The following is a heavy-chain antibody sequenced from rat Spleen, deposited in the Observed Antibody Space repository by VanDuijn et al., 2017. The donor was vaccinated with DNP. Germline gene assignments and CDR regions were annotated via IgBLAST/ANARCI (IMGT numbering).Heavy chain of an antibody. Sequence: EVQLQESGPGLVKPSQSLSLTCSVTGYSITTNFRWTWIRKFPGNKLEWMGYIDSAGNTNYNPSLKSRISITRDTSKNQFFLQVNSVTTEDTATYYCARLRLEWEVRAMDARGQGTSVTVSS. J-gene: IGHJ4*01. D-gene: IGHD1-1*01. CDR2: IDSAGNT. V-gene: IGHV3-3*01. CDR1: GYSITTNFR. CDR3: ARLRLEWEVRAMDA.